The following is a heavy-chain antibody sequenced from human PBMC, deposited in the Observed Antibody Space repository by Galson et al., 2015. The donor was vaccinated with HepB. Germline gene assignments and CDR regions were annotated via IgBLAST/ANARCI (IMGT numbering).Heavy chain of an antibody. V-gene: IGHV1-2*02. CDR2: INPNSGGT. CDR3: AKSYGGNSPYWYFDL. J-gene: IGHJ2*01. D-gene: IGHD4-23*01. Sequence: SVKVSCKASGYTFTGYYMHWVRQAPGQGLEWIGWINPNSGGTNYAQKFQGRVTMTRDTSISTAYMELSRLRSDDTAVYYCAKSYGGNSPYWYFDLWGRGTLVTVSS. CDR1: GYTFTGYY.